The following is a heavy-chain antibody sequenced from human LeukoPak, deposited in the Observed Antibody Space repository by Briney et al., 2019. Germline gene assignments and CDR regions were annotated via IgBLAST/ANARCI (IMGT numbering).Heavy chain of an antibody. Sequence: SETLSLTCTVSGYSISSGYYWGWIRQPPGKGLEWIGSIYHSGRTFYNPSLKSRVTISVDTSKNQFSLKLTSVTAADTAVYYCASNTGTVFDYWGQGALVTVSS. J-gene: IGHJ4*02. CDR1: GYSISSGYY. CDR2: IYHSGRT. V-gene: IGHV4-38-2*02. D-gene: IGHD7-27*01. CDR3: ASNTGTVFDY.